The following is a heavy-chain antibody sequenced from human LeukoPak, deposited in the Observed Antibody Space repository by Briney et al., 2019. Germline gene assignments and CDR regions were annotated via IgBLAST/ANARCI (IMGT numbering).Heavy chain of an antibody. Sequence: PGGSLRLSCAASGFTFSSYSMNWVRQAPGKGLEWVSYISSSGSTIYYADSVKGRFTISRDNAKNSLYLQMNSLRAEDTAVYYCARGYHYSSGWSSLNWGQGTLVTVSS. CDR2: ISSSGSTI. D-gene: IGHD6-19*01. V-gene: IGHV3-48*04. CDR3: ARGYHYSSGWSSLN. J-gene: IGHJ4*02. CDR1: GFTFSSYS.